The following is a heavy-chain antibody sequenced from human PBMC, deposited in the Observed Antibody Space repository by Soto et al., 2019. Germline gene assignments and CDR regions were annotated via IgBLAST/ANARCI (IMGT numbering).Heavy chain of an antibody. D-gene: IGHD2-8*01. CDR3: ARLRVLGPGYYGLDV. Sequence: SETLSLTCTISNGSINRGGYYWSWIRQPPGKGLEWIASLYYNGSTNQHPSLKSRVTISVDASKNQFSLRLTSLTAADTAVYFCARLRVLGPGYYGLDVWGQGTTVTVSS. CDR1: NGSINRGGYY. V-gene: IGHV4-61*08. J-gene: IGHJ6*02. CDR2: LYYNGST.